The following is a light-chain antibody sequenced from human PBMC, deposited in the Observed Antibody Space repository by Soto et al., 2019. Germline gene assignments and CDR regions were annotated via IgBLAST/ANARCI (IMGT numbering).Light chain of an antibody. CDR2: GAS. Sequence: IPITQSSSVPVAYLGDRVKESLPASQGIGNALGWYQQKPGKPPKVLIYGASNLQSGVPPRFSGSGSGTDFTLAISSLQPEDSATYYCLKDINYPWKCGQGTKGDIK. CDR3: LKDINYPWK. CDR1: QGIGNA. J-gene: IGKJ1*01. V-gene: IGKV1-6*01.